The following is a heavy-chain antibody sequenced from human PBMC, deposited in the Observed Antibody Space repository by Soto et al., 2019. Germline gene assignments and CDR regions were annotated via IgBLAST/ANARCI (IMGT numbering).Heavy chain of an antibody. V-gene: IGHV3-30-3*01. J-gene: IGHJ4*02. CDR1: GFTFSSYA. D-gene: IGHD5-18*01. CDR2: ISYDGSNK. CDR3: ARDQDTAMVLFVY. Sequence: QVQLVESGGGVVQPGRSLRLSCAASGFTFSSYAMHWVRQAPGKGLEWVAVISYDGSNKYDADSVNGRFTISRDNSKNTLYLQMNSLSAEDTAVYYCARDQDTAMVLFVYWGQGTLVTVSS.